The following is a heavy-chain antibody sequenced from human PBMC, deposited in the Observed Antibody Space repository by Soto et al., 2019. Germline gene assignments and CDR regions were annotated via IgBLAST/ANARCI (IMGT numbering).Heavy chain of an antibody. D-gene: IGHD3-16*01. CDR1: GASIRSYH. V-gene: IGHV4-4*07. J-gene: IGHJ5*02. CDR3: AKDVSSRRWFDP. Sequence: QVQLQESGPGLVKPSETLSLTCAVSGASIRSYHWSWIRQPAGKGLEWIGRMQHTGNTNYNPSLKSRVTMSVDTSKNQISLTMPSVTAADTAVYFCAKDVSSRRWFDPWGQGILVIVSS. CDR2: MQHTGNT.